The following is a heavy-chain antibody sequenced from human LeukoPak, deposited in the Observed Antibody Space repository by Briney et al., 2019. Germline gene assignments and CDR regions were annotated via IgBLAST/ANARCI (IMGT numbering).Heavy chain of an antibody. D-gene: IGHD3-10*01. J-gene: IGHJ4*02. V-gene: IGHV3-30*02. Sequence: LAGGSLRLSCAASGFTFSSYGMHWVRQAPGKGLEWVAFIRYDGSNKYYADPVKGRFTISRDNSKNTLYLQMNSLRAEDTAVYYCAKVFTMVRGVIHGDYWGQGTLVTVSS. CDR3: AKVFTMVRGVIHGDY. CDR2: IRYDGSNK. CDR1: GFTFSSYG.